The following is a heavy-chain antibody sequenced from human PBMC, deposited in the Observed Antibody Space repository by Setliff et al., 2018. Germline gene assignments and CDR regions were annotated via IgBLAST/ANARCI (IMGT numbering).Heavy chain of an antibody. D-gene: IGHD6-19*01. CDR1: GFGFTTFG. CDR2: ISPYSGNT. Sequence: GASVKVSCKTSGFGFTTFGFSWVRQAPGQGLEWLGPISPYSGNTNYPQWLQDRVTMTIDTSATTVYMELQSLRSDDTAVYYCVRSSAPQVVLAADFDFWGQGTPVTVSS. J-gene: IGHJ4*02. V-gene: IGHV1-18*01. CDR3: VRSSAPQVVLAADFDF.